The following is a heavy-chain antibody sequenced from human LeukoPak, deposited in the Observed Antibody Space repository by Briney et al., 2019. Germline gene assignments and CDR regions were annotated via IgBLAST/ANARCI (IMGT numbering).Heavy chain of an antibody. Sequence: ASVKVSCKASGYTLTSYGISWVRQAPGQGLEWMGWISAYNGNTNYAQKLQGRVTMTTDTSTSTAYMELRSLRSDDTAAYYCARDTNYYDSSGVDYWGQGTLVTVSS. CDR1: GYTLTSYG. D-gene: IGHD3-22*01. CDR3: ARDTNYYDSSGVDY. CDR2: ISAYNGNT. J-gene: IGHJ4*02. V-gene: IGHV1-18*01.